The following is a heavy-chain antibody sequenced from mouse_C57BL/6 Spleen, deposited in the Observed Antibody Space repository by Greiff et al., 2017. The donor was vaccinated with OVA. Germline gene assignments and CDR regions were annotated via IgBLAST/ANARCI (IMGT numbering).Heavy chain of an antibody. CDR3: ARGGYYDYDEGAWFAY. V-gene: IGHV3-6*01. Sequence: VQLKESGPGLVKPSQSLSLTCSVTGYSITSGYYWNWIRQFPGNKLEWMGYISYDGSNNYNPSLKNRISITRDTSKNQFFLKLNSVTTEDTATYYCARGGYYDYDEGAWFAYWGQGTLVTVSA. D-gene: IGHD2-4*01. CDR1: GYSITSGYY. J-gene: IGHJ3*01. CDR2: ISYDGSN.